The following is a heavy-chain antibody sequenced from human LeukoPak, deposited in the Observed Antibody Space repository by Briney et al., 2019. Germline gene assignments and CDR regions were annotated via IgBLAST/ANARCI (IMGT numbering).Heavy chain of an antibody. D-gene: IGHD6-6*01. V-gene: IGHV3-48*02. Sequence: GRSLRLSCVASGVTFNIYNMNWVGHAPGKGLEWVAYISSSSSTIYYADSVKGRFTISRDSAKTSLFLQMNSLRDEDTAVYYCARAYSSSSGRDAFDSWGLGTLVTVSS. CDR1: GVTFNIYN. J-gene: IGHJ3*02. CDR2: ISSSSSTI. CDR3: ARAYSSSSGRDAFDS.